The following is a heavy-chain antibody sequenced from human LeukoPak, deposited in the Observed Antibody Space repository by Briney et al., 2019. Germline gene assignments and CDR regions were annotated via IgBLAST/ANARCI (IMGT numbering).Heavy chain of an antibody. CDR3: APLWFGEYYYYGMDV. D-gene: IGHD3-10*01. Sequence: GGSLRLSCAASGFTFSSYAMTWVRQAPGKGLEWVSAISGSGDSAYYADSVKGRFTISRDNSKNTLYLQMNSLRAEDTAVYYCAPLWFGEYYYYGMDVWGQGTTVTVSS. V-gene: IGHV3-23*01. CDR2: ISGSGDSA. J-gene: IGHJ6*02. CDR1: GFTFSSYA.